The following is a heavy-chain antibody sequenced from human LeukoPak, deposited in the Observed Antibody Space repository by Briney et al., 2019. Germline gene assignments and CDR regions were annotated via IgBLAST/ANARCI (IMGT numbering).Heavy chain of an antibody. D-gene: IGHD3-9*01. J-gene: IGHJ6*03. Sequence: ASVKVSCKASGYTFTSYDINWVRQATGQGLEWMGWMNPNSGNTGYAQKFQGRVTMTRNTSISTAYMELSSLRSEDTAVYYCARGISLPYDILTGYYMMNYYYYYMDVWGKGTTVTISS. V-gene: IGHV1-8*01. CDR2: MNPNSGNT. CDR3: ARGISLPYDILTGYYMMNYYYYYMDV. CDR1: GYTFTSYD.